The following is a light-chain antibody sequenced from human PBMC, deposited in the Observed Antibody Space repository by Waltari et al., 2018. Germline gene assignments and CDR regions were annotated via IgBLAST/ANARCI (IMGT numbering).Light chain of an antibody. CDR2: GAS. CDR1: QSVSRA. V-gene: IGKV3-20*01. Sequence: EVVLTQSPGTLSLSPGERATLSCRASQSVSRALAWYQQKPGQAPRLLIYGASIRATGIPDRFSGSGSGTDFNLTISRLEPADSAMYYCQHYVRLPATFGQGTKVEIK. J-gene: IGKJ1*01. CDR3: QHYVRLPAT.